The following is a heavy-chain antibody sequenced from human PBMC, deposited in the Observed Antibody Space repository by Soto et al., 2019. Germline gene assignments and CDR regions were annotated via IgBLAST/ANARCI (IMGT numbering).Heavy chain of an antibody. CDR3: ARSVAAAAPSDAFDI. D-gene: IGHD6-25*01. V-gene: IGHV1-69*13. CDR1: GCTFSSYA. CDR2: IIPIFGTA. Sequence: AVKVSCKASGCTFSSYAISWVRQAPGQGLEWMGGIIPIFGTANYAQKFQGRVTITADESTSTAYMELSSLRSEDTAVYYCARSVAAAAPSDAFDIWGQGTMVTVSS. J-gene: IGHJ3*02.